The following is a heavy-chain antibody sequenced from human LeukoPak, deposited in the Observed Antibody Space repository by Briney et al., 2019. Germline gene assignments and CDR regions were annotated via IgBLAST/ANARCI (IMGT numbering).Heavy chain of an antibody. Sequence: SETLSLTCTVSGGSISSSSYYWGWIRQPPGKGLEWIGSIYYSGSTYYNPSLKSRVTISVDTSKNQFSLKLSSVTAADTAVYYCARAGYCSGGSRYPVDYWGQGTLVTVSS. J-gene: IGHJ4*02. CDR3: ARAGYCSGGSRYPVDY. CDR2: IYYSGST. D-gene: IGHD2-15*01. V-gene: IGHV4-39*01. CDR1: GGSISSSSYY.